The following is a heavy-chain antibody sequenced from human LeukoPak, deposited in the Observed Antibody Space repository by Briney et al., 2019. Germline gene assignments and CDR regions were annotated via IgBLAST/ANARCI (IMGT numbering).Heavy chain of an antibody. Sequence: ASVKVSCKASGYTFTGYYMHWVRQAPGQGLEWMGWINPNSGGTNYAQKFRGRVTMTRDTSISTAYMELSRLRSDDTAVYYCAGERVVAATSPMDVWGKGTTVTVSS. J-gene: IGHJ6*03. V-gene: IGHV1-2*02. CDR3: AGERVVAATSPMDV. D-gene: IGHD2-15*01. CDR2: INPNSGGT. CDR1: GYTFTGYY.